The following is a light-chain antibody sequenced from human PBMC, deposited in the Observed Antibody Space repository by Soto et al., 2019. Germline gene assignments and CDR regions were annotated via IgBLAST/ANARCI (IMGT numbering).Light chain of an antibody. J-gene: IGLJ1*01. CDR2: EVS. V-gene: IGLV2-14*01. Sequence: QSALTQPASVSGSPGQSITISCTGTSSDVGAYNYVSWYQQHPGKAPRLMTYEVSNRPLGVSNRFPASKSGNTASLTISGLQAEDEADYYCSSYATSSTVHFGTGTKLTVL. CDR3: SSYATSSTVH. CDR1: SSDVGAYNY.